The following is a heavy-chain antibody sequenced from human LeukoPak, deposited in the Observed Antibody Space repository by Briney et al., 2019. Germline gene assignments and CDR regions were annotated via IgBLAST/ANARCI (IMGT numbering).Heavy chain of an antibody. V-gene: IGHV1-2*06. CDR1: GGTFISYA. D-gene: IGHD2-2*01. J-gene: IGHJ4*02. CDR2: INPNSGGT. CDR3: ARLGYCSSTSCPLFDY. Sequence: ASVRVSCKASGGTFISYAISWVRQAPGQGLEWMGRINPNSGGTNYAQKFQGRVTMTRDTSISTAYMELSRLRSDDTAVYYCARLGYCSSTSCPLFDYWGQGTLVTVSS.